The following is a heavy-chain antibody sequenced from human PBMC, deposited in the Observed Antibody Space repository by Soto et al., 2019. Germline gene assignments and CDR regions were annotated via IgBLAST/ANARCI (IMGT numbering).Heavy chain of an antibody. D-gene: IGHD3-10*01. CDR3: ARGVNYPFFDY. CDR2: IYHSGST. Sequence: SETLSLRCAVSGGSISSGGYSWSWIRQPPGKGLEWIGYIYHSGSTYYNPSLKSRVTISVDRSKNQFSLKQSSVTAADTAVYYCARGVNYPFFDYWGQGTLVTVSS. V-gene: IGHV4-30-2*01. CDR1: GGSISSGGYS. J-gene: IGHJ4*02.